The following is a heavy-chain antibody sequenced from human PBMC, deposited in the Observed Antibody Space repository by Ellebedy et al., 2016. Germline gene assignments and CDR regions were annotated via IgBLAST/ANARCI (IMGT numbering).Heavy chain of an antibody. CDR1: GDSVSSNSAA. V-gene: IGHV6-1*01. Sequence: SETLSLTCAISGDSVSSNSAAWNWIRQSPSRGLEWLGRTYYRSKWYNDYAVSVKSRITINPDTSKNQFSLQLNSVTPEDTAVYYCARSRCSGGSCYSNFDYWGQGTLVTVSS. CDR2: TYYRSKWYN. J-gene: IGHJ4*02. D-gene: IGHD2-15*01. CDR3: ARSRCSGGSCYSNFDY.